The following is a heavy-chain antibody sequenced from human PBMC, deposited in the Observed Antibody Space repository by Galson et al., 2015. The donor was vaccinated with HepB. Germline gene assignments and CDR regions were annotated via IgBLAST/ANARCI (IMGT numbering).Heavy chain of an antibody. CDR3: ARWAAPTAPHFDY. J-gene: IGHJ4*02. V-gene: IGHV3-30*03. Sequence: SLRLSCAASAFTFGSFVMHWVRQAPGEGLRWLALTSNGGTQNLYAEPVKGGFTISRDNSNNTLYLQMNSLSVDDTALYYCARWAAPTAPHFDYWGPGTLVTASS. CDR1: AFTFGSFV. CDR2: TSNGGTQN. D-gene: IGHD2-21*02.